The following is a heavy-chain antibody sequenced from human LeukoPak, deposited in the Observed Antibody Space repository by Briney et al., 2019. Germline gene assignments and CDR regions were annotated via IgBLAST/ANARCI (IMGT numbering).Heavy chain of an antibody. CDR3: ATHDTIVGVS. V-gene: IGHV3-23*01. Sequence: GGSLRLSCAASGFSFSRNAMSWLRQPPGKGLEWVSGVGATDADASYADSVKGRVTISRDNSRSTVYLLMNNVRAEDTAVYYCATHDTIVGVSWGQGTLVTVSS. D-gene: IGHD1-26*01. CDR1: GFSFSRNA. CDR2: VGATDADA. J-gene: IGHJ4*02.